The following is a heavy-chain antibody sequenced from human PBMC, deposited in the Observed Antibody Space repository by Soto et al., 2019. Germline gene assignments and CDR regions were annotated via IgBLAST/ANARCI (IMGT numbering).Heavy chain of an antibody. D-gene: IGHD1-7*01. V-gene: IGHV3-9*01. CDR2: ISWNSGSI. Sequence: EVQLVESGGGLVQPGRSLRLSCAASGFTFDDYAMHWVRQAPGKGLEWVSGISWNSGSIGYADSVKGRFTISRDNAKNSLYLQINSLRAEDTALYYCAKEITGTPSYGMDVWGQGTTVTVSS. J-gene: IGHJ6*02. CDR3: AKEITGTPSYGMDV. CDR1: GFTFDDYA.